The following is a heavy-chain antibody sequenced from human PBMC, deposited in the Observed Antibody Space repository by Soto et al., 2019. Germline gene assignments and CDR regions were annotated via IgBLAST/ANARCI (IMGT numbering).Heavy chain of an antibody. CDR1: GFTFSDSW. CDR2: IKPDESEK. V-gene: IGHV3-7*01. Sequence: EVQLVESGAGLVQPGGSLRLSGTASGFTFSDSWMTWVREAPGKGLEWVARIKPDESEKKYADSVKGRFSISRDNAKNSMYLQMDSLRGEDTAVYYCVRGGSNYDSWGQGTLVTVSS. J-gene: IGHJ5*02. CDR3: VRGGSNYDS. D-gene: IGHD4-4*01.